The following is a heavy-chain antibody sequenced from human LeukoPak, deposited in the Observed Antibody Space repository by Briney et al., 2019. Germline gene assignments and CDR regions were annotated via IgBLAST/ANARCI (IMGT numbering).Heavy chain of an antibody. V-gene: IGHV3-21*01. J-gene: IGHJ3*02. CDR1: GFTFSSYS. CDR2: ISSSSSYI. CDR3: ARDGNTAYSSGWPDAFDI. Sequence: GGSLRLSCAASGFTFSSYSMTWVRQAPGKGLEWVSSISSSSSYIYYADSVKGRFTISRDNAKNSLYLQMNSLRAEDTAVYYCARDGNTAYSSGWPDAFDIWGQGTMVTVSS. D-gene: IGHD6-19*01.